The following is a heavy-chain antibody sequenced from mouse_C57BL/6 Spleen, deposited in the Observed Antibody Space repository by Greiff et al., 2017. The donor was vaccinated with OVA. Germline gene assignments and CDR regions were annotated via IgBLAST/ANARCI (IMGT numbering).Heavy chain of an antibody. CDR1: GYTFTSYG. CDR3: ARDYGRGLAWFAC. CDR2: IYPRSGNT. D-gene: IGHD1-1*01. Sequence: QVHVKQSGAELARPGASVKLSCTASGYTFTSYGISWVKQRTGQGLEWIGEIYPRSGNTYYNEKFKGKATLTADTSSSTAYMELRSLTSEDSAVYFCARDYGRGLAWFACWGQGTLVTVSA. V-gene: IGHV1-81*01. J-gene: IGHJ3*01.